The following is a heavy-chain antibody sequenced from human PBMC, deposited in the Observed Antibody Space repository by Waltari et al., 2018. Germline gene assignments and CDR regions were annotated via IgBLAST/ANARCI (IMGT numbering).Heavy chain of an antibody. J-gene: IGHJ4*02. CDR3: ARARLVGGFDY. CDR2: INRDGSTT. D-gene: IGHD3-16*01. CDR1: GFTFSSYW. Sequence: EVQVVESGGGLVQPGGSLRLSCAASGFTFSSYWMHWVRQVPGKGLVWVSRINRDGSTTNYAGSVKGRFTISRDNAKNTLYLQMNSLRAEDTAVYYCARARLVGGFDYWGQGTLVTVSS. V-gene: IGHV3-74*01.